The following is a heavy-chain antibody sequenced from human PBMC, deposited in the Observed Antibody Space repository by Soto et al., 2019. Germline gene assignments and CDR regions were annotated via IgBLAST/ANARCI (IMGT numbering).Heavy chain of an antibody. CDR1: GGTFSSYA. J-gene: IGHJ4*02. V-gene: IGHV1-69*12. Sequence: QVQLVQSGAAVKKPGSSVKVSCKASGGTFSSYAISWVRQAPGQGLEWMGGTIPIFGTANYAQKFQGRVTITADESTSTAYMELSSLRSEDTAVYYCAREGYYYDSSGLLEYWGQGTLVTVSS. D-gene: IGHD3-22*01. CDR3: AREGYYYDSSGLLEY. CDR2: TIPIFGTA.